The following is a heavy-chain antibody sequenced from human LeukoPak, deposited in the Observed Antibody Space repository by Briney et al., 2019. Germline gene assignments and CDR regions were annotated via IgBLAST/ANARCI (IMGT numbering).Heavy chain of an antibody. Sequence: GGSLRLSCTASGFTFSSNWMSWVRQAPGKGLEWVANIMQDGSQNHYVDSVKGRFTISRDNAKNSLYLQMDSLRAEDTAVYYCARDRDYYVADYWGXXTLVTVSS. D-gene: IGHD4-17*01. CDR2: IMQDGSQN. CDR3: ARDRDYYVADY. V-gene: IGHV3-7*01. J-gene: IGHJ4*01. CDR1: GFTFSSNW.